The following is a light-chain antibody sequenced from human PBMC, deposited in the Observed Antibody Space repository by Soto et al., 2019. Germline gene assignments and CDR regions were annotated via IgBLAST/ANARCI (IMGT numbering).Light chain of an antibody. Sequence: QAASVSGSPGQSITISCTGTSSDVGGYNYVSWYQQYPGKAPKLMIYDVSNRPSGVSNRFSGSKSGNTASLTISGLQAEDEADYYCSSYTTSSTLVVFGGGTKLTVL. CDR1: SSDVGGYNY. CDR3: SSYTTSSTLVV. V-gene: IGLV2-14*01. CDR2: DVS. J-gene: IGLJ2*01.